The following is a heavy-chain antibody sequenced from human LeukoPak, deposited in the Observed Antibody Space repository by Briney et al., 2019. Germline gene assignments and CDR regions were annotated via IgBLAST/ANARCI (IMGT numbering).Heavy chain of an antibody. Sequence: PSETLSLTCAVYGGSFSNYYLSWVRQPPGKGLEWIGEITHHGTTNYNPSLKSRVTISVDTSKNQFSLKLYSVAAADTAVYYCAPIFGDYSDFDSWGQGTLVTVSS. V-gene: IGHV4-34*01. CDR3: APIFGDYSDFDS. CDR1: GGSFSNYY. J-gene: IGHJ4*02. D-gene: IGHD4-17*01. CDR2: ITHHGTT.